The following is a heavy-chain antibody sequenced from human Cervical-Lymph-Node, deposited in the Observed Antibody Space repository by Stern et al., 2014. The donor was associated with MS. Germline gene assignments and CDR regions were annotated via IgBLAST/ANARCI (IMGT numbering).Heavy chain of an antibody. CDR2: IYYSGST. Sequence: QVQLQESGQGLVKPSETLSLTCTVSGGSISSYYWSWIRQPPGKGLEWNGYIYYSGSTNYNPSLKSRVTISVDTSKNQFSLKLSSVTAADTAVYYCASSAYYDSSGYYGGWFDPWGQGTLVTVSS. V-gene: IGHV4-59*01. D-gene: IGHD3-22*01. CDR1: GGSISSYY. CDR3: ASSAYYDSSGYYGGWFDP. J-gene: IGHJ5*02.